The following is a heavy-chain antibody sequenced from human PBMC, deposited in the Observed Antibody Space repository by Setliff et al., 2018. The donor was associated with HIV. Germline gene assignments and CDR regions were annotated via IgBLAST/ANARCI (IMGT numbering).Heavy chain of an antibody. V-gene: IGHV4-34*01. CDR3: ATTECRGADCPQMYDY. J-gene: IGHJ4*02. CDR1: GGSFSGSY. Sequence: KTSETLSLTCAVHGGSFSGSYWSWIRQPPGKGLEWIGELNYVGATNHNPSLKSRVTISVEASKRQWSLKLNSVTAADTAVYYCATTECRGADCPQMYDYWGQGILVTVSS. CDR2: LNYVGAT. D-gene: IGHD2-21*02.